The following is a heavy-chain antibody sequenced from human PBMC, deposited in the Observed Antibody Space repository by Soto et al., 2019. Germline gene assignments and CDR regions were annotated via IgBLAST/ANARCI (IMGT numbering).Heavy chain of an antibody. D-gene: IGHD1-26*01. Sequence: GSLRLSCAPSGFTFNIYAMNWVRQAPGRGLECVAVVSYDGSSKYYADSVKGRFTISRDSSKNTLYLQMNSLRAEDTAVYYCAKDRVPYGVGANELDYWGQGTQVTVSS. CDR1: GFTFNIYA. V-gene: IGHV3-30*18. CDR3: AKDRVPYGVGANELDY. CDR2: VSYDGSSK. J-gene: IGHJ4*02.